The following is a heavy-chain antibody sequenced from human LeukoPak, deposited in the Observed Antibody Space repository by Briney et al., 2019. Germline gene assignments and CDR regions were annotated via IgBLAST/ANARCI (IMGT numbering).Heavy chain of an antibody. CDR3: ARQGLPAIFGVTPEY. J-gene: IGHJ4*02. CDR2: IYYSGST. CDR1: GGSISSGGYY. V-gene: IGHV4-31*03. Sequence: SETLSLTCTVSGGSISSGGYYWSWIRQHPGKGLEWIGYIYYSGSTYYNPSLKSRVTISVDTSKNQFSLKLSSVTAADTAVYYCARQGLPAIFGVTPEYWGQGTLVTVSS. D-gene: IGHD3-3*01.